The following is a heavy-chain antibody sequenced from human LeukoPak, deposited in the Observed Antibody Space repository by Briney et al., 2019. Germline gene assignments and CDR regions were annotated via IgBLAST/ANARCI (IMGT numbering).Heavy chain of an antibody. V-gene: IGHV4-34*01. CDR3: ARDGDYGSGSYSVLDY. CDR2: INHSGST. J-gene: IGHJ4*02. Sequence: SETLSLTCAVYGGSFSGYYWSWIRQPPGKGLEWIGEINHSGSTNYNPSLKSRVTISVDTSKNQFSLKLSSVTAADTAVYYCARDGDYGSGSYSVLDYWGQGTLVTVSS. D-gene: IGHD3-10*01. CDR1: GGSFSGYY.